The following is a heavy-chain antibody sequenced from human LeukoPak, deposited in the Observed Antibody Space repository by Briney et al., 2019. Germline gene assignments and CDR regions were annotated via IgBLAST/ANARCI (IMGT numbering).Heavy chain of an antibody. V-gene: IGHV3-53*05. CDR1: GFTVSSNS. D-gene: IGHD6-6*01. Sequence: GGSLRLSCTVSGFTVSSNSMSWVRQAPGKGLEWVSFIYSDNTHYSDSVKGRFTISRDNSKNSLYLQMNSLRTEDTALYYCAKGLQLAPPFDPWGQGTLVTVSS. CDR2: IYSDNT. J-gene: IGHJ5*02. CDR3: AKGLQLAPPFDP.